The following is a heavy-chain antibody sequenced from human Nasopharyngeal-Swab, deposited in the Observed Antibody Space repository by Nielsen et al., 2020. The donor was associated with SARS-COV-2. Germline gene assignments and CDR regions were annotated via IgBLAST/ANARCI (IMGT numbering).Heavy chain of an antibody. V-gene: IGHV4-39*01. CDR2: IYYSGST. D-gene: IGHD3-10*01. J-gene: IGHJ4*02. CDR3: ARRKREEVRGVRYYFDY. Sequence: WIRQPPGKGLEWIGSIYYSGSTYYNPSLKSRVTISVDTSKNQFSLKLSSVTAADTAVYYCARRKREEVRGVRYYFDYWGQGTLVTVPS.